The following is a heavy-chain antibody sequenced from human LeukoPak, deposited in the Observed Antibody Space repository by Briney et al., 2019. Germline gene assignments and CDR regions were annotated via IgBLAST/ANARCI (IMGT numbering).Heavy chain of an antibody. CDR2: IKQDGSEK. Sequence: GGSLRLSCAATGFTFSSYWMSWVRQAPGKGLEWVANIKQDGSEKNYVDSVKGRFTISRDNAKKSLYLQMNSLRAEDTAIYYCTRVGYIDEGIDYWGQGTLATVSS. CDR3: TRVGYIDEGIDY. CDR1: GFTFSSYW. V-gene: IGHV3-7*04. D-gene: IGHD5-24*01. J-gene: IGHJ4*02.